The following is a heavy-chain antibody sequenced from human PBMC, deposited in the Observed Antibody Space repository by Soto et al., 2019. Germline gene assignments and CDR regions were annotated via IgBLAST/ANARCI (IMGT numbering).Heavy chain of an antibody. Sequence: GGSLRLSCAASGFTFGDYWMHWVRQAPGKGLEWVSRIKNDATGAIDADSVKGRLSISRDNAKNTLYLQMNSLRVEDTAVYFCVRGDGVHYDATASEGRHWGQGDALTVSS. CDR3: VRGDGVHYDATASEGRH. V-gene: IGHV3-74*01. D-gene: IGHD3-16*01. CDR1: GFTFGDYW. CDR2: IKNDATGA. J-gene: IGHJ1*01.